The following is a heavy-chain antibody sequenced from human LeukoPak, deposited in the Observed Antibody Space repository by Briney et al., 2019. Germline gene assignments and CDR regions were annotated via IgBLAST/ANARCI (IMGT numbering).Heavy chain of an antibody. CDR2: INSDGSST. CDR1: GSTFSSYW. V-gene: IGHV3-74*01. D-gene: IGHD6-6*01. Sequence: PGGSLRLSCAASGSTFSSYWMHWVRQAPGKGLVWVSRINSDGSSTSYADSVKGRFTISRDNAKNTLYLQMNSLRAEDTAVYYCALLQIEYSSSSDTEGAFDIWGQGTMVTVSS. CDR3: ALLQIEYSSSSDTEGAFDI. J-gene: IGHJ3*02.